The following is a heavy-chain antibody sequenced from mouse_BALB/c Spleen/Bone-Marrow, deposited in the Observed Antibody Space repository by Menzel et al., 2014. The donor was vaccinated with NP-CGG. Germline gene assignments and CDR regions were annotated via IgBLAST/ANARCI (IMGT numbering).Heavy chain of an antibody. CDR3: TNRYFDY. Sequence: LQQSGSELVRPGASVKLSCKASGYTFTSYWMHWVKQRPGQGLEWIGNIYPGSGSTNYDEKFKSKATLTVDTSSSTAYMQLSSLTSEDSAVYYCTNRYFDYWGQGTTLTVSS. CDR1: GYTFTSYW. V-gene: IGHV1S22*01. CDR2: IYPGSGST. J-gene: IGHJ2*01.